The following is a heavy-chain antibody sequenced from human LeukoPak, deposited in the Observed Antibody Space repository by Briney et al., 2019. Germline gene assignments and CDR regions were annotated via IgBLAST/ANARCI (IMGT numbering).Heavy chain of an antibody. J-gene: IGHJ4*02. V-gene: IGHV3-48*04. D-gene: IGHD4-17*01. CDR2: INIRSDSI. CDR3: AKDFRTTVPTFLDR. CDR1: GVTFGSYT. Sequence: GGALRLSCAASGVTFGSYTMDWVREAPGEGLGWVSYINIRSDSIYYADSVKGRFTISRDNAMESLFLQMNNLRVEDTGVYYCAKDFRTTVPTFLDRWGQGTLVTVSS.